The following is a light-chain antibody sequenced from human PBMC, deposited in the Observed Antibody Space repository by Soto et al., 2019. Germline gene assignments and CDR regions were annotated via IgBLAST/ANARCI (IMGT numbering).Light chain of an antibody. CDR2: DVS. J-gene: IGLJ7*01. CDR3: CSYAGSYTLI. CDR1: SSDVGGYDY. V-gene: IGLV2-11*01. Sequence: QSALTQPRSVSGSPGQSVTISCTGTSSDVGGYDYVSWYQQHPGKAPKLMIYDVSQRPSGVPDRFSGSKSGNTASLTISGLQAEDEADYYCCSYAGSYTLIFGGGTQLTVL.